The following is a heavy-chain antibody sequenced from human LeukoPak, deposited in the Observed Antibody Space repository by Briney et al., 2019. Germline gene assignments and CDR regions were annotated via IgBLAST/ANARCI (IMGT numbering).Heavy chain of an antibody. J-gene: IGHJ3*02. CDR2: IYPGDSDT. CDR1: GYSCTSYW. D-gene: IGHD4-17*01. V-gene: IGHV5-51*03. Sequence: GESLKICCKGAGYSCTSYWIGWVRQMPGEGLGWMGIIYPGDSDTRYSPSFQGQVTTSADKSISTAYLQWSSLKASDTAMYYCARAIDYDFGAFDIWGQGTMVTVSS. CDR3: ARAIDYDFGAFDI.